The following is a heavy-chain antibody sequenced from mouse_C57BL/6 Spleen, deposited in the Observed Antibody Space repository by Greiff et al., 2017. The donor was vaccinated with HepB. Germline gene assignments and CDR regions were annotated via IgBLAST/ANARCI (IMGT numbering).Heavy chain of an antibody. V-gene: IGHV7-3*01. CDR3: ARYRAYYSKDYWYFDV. CDR1: GFTFTDYY. J-gene: IGHJ1*03. D-gene: IGHD2-5*01. Sequence: EVKLVESGGGLVQPGGSLSLSCAASGFTFTDYYMSWVRQPPGKALEWLGFIRNKANGYTTEYSASVKGRFTISRDNSQSILYLQMNALRAEDSATYYCARYRAYYSKDYWYFDVWGTGTTVTVSS. CDR2: IRNKANGYTT.